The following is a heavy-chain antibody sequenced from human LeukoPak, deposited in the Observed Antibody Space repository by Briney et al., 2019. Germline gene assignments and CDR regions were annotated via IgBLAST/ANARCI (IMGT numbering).Heavy chain of an antibody. V-gene: IGHV4-34*01. D-gene: IGHD5-12*01. CDR2: INHSGST. Sequence: SETLSLTCAVYGGSFSGYYWSWIRQPPGKGLEWIGEINHSGSTNYNPSLKSRVTISVDTSKNQFSLKLSSVTAADMAVYYCARRVRYSGYDTDYWGQGTLVTVSS. CDR1: GGSFSGYY. J-gene: IGHJ4*02. CDR3: ARRVRYSGYDTDY.